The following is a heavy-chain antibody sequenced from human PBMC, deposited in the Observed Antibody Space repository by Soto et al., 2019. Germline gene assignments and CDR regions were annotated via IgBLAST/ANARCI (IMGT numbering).Heavy chain of an antibody. CDR2: ISSSGSTI. J-gene: IGHJ4*02. CDR3: ARVLGKGTLDY. CDR1: GFTFSSYE. D-gene: IGHD3-16*01. Sequence: GGSLRLSCAASGFTFSSYEMNWVRQAPGKGLEWVSYISSSGSTIYYADSVKGRFTISRDNAKNSLYLQMNSLRAEDTAVYYCARVLGKGTLDYWGQGTLVTVSS. V-gene: IGHV3-48*03.